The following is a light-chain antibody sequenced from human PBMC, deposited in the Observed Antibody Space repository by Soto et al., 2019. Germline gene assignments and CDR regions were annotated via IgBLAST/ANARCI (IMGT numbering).Light chain of an antibody. CDR3: QHFAISTT. CDR2: DAS. CDR1: HNIERW. Sequence: IQMTQSPSTLSASVGDRVTITCRASHNIERWMAWYQQKPGKAPSLLIFDASTLRIGVPSRFSGSGSGTDFTLSIIRLQADDFATYYCQHFAISTTFGQGTKV. V-gene: IGKV1-5*01. J-gene: IGKJ1*01.